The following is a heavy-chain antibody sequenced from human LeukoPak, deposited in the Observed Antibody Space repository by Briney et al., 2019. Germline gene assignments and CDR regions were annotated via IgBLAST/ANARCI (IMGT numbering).Heavy chain of an antibody. D-gene: IGHD2-2*02. V-gene: IGHV1-18*01. CDR3: AIEALGYTQSAIAFDP. Sequence: ASVKVSCKASGYTFTSYGISWVRQAPGQGLEWMGWISAYNGNTNYAQKLQGRVTMTTDTSTSTAYMELRSLRSDDTAVYYCAIEALGYTQSAIAFDPWGQGTLVTVSS. CDR2: ISAYNGNT. J-gene: IGHJ5*02. CDR1: GYTFTSYG.